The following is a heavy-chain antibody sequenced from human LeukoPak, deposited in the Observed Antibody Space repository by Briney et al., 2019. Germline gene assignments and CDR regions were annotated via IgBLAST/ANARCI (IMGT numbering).Heavy chain of an antibody. D-gene: IGHD5-18*01. J-gene: IGHJ4*02. V-gene: IGHV3-7*01. Sequence: GGSLRLSCAASGFTFRNYWMSWVRQAPGKGLEWVASIMKDGSAKYYVDSVKGRFSISRDNVKNSLFLEMNSLRGEDTGVYYCAALDTAMVTEVGYWGQGPLVTVS. CDR1: GFTFRNYW. CDR3: AALDTAMVTEVGY. CDR2: IMKDGSAK.